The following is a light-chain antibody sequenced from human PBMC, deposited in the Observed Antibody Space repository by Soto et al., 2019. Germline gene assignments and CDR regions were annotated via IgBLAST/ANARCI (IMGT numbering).Light chain of an antibody. CDR1: SSDVGGYNY. Sequence: QSVLTQPASVSGSPGQSITISCTGTSSDVGGYNYVSWYQQHPGKAPKLIIYEVSNRPSGVSNRFSGSKSGNTASLTISGLQAEDDADYYCSSYTSSSTPVVFGTGTKLTVL. J-gene: IGLJ1*01. CDR3: SSYTSSSTPVV. CDR2: EVS. V-gene: IGLV2-14*01.